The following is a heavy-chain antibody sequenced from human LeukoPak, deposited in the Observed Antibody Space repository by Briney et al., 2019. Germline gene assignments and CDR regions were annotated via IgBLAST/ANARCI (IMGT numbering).Heavy chain of an antibody. CDR1: GGSISSSSYY. V-gene: IGHV4-39*07. Sequence: SETLSLTCTVSGGSISSSSYYWGWIRQPPGKGLEWTGSIYYSGSTYYNPSLKSRVTISVDTSKNQFSLKLSSVTAADTAVYYCARDLHGIAAANRAFDIWGQGTMVTVSS. D-gene: IGHD6-13*01. J-gene: IGHJ3*02. CDR3: ARDLHGIAAANRAFDI. CDR2: IYYSGST.